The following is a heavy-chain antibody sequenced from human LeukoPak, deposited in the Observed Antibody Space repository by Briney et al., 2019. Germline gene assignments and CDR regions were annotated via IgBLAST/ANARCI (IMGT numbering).Heavy chain of an antibody. CDR3: ARGRGGHFDY. D-gene: IGHD3-10*01. Sequence: GGSLRLPCAASGFTFSSYAMHWVRQAPGKGLEYVSAISSNGGSTYYANSVKGRFTISRDNSKNTLYPQMGSVRADDIAVDYCARGRGGHFDYWGQGTLVTVSS. CDR1: GFTFSSYA. CDR2: ISSNGGST. V-gene: IGHV3-64*01. J-gene: IGHJ4*02.